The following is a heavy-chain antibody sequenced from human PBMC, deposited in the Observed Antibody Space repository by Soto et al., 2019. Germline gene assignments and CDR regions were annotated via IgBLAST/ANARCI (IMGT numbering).Heavy chain of an antibody. CDR1: GYTFTSYD. Sequence: QVQLVQSGAEVKKPGASVKVSCKASGYTFTSYDINWMRQATGQGLEWLGWMSPNSGKTGYSKQFQGRIIMTRDTSTSTAYMELCSPTDEDTAIYYCARNTWGTEDFDYWGHGTLVTGSS. CDR3: ARNTWGTEDFDY. D-gene: IGHD7-27*01. CDR2: MSPNSGKT. J-gene: IGHJ4*01. V-gene: IGHV1-8*01.